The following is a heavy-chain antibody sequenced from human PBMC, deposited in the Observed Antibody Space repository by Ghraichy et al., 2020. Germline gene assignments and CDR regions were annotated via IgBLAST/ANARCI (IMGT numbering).Heavy chain of an antibody. CDR2: MNPNSGNT. V-gene: IGHV1-8*01. CDR1: GYTFTSYD. J-gene: IGHJ4*02. D-gene: IGHD6-13*01. Sequence: ASVKVSCKASGYTFTSYDINWVRQATGQGLEWMGWMNPNSGNTGYAQKFQGRVTMTRNTSISTAYMELSSLRSEDTAVYYCATKKGILVGSSWYSGDYWGQGTLVTVSS. CDR3: ATKKGILVGSSWYSGDY.